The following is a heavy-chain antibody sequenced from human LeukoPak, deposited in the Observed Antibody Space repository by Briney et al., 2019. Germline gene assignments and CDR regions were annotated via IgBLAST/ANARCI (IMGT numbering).Heavy chain of an antibody. D-gene: IGHD6-13*01. CDR1: GYTFTGYY. V-gene: IGHV1-2*02. CDR3: ARGEQQLVFLVDY. CDR2: INPSSGGT. J-gene: IGHJ4*02. Sequence: GASVKVSCKASGYTFTGYYMHWVRQAPGQGLEWMGWINPSSGGTNYAQKFQGRVTMTRDTSISTAYMELSRLRSDDTAVYYCARGEQQLVFLVDYWGQGTLVTVSS.